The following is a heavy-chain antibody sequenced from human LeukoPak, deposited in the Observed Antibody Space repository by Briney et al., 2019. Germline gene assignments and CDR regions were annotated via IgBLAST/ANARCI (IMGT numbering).Heavy chain of an antibody. D-gene: IGHD6-6*01. CDR1: GGSFSGYY. CDR2: INHSGST. J-gene: IGHJ4*02. V-gene: IGHV4-34*01. CDR3: ARGGVVGFRTVIAVRPPTTIDY. Sequence: SETLSLTCAVYGGSFSGYYWSWIRQPPGKGLEWIGEINHSGSTKYNPSLKSRVTISVDTSKNQFSLKLRSVTAADTAVYYRARGGVVGFRTVIAVRPPTTIDYWGQGTLVTVSS.